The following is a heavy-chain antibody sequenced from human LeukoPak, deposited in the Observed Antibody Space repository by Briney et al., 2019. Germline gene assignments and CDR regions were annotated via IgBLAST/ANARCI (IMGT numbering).Heavy chain of an antibody. Sequence: GGSLRLSCAASGFTFSGYSMNWVRQAPGKGLVWLSYISGGGSMIYYAGSVKGRFTISRDNAKNSLYLQMNSLRDEDTAVYYCARGDASGWSYWGQGTLVTVSS. CDR1: GFTFSGYS. V-gene: IGHV3-48*02. CDR2: ISGGGSMI. J-gene: IGHJ4*02. CDR3: ARGDASGWSY. D-gene: IGHD6-19*01.